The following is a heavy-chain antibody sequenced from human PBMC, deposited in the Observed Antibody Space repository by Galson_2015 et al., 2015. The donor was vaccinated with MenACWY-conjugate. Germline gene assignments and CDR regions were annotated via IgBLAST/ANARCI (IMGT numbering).Heavy chain of an antibody. V-gene: IGHV3-23*01. J-gene: IGHJ4*02. Sequence: SLRLSCAASGFSFATFDMSWGRLAPGKGLEWVSFISGRDGSTHYADSVKGRFTISRDNSKNTLYLQMSSLRAEDTAVYYCARVGYGESVTPDDYWGRGTLVTVSS. D-gene: IGHD4-17*01. CDR2: ISGRDGST. CDR1: GFSFATFD. CDR3: ARVGYGESVTPDDY.